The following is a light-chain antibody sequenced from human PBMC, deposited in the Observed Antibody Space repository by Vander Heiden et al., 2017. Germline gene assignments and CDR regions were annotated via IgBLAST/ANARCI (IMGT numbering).Light chain of an antibody. CDR1: SSDGGNYNL. V-gene: IGLV2-23*02. J-gene: IGLJ2*01. CDR3: YSYVPITTGG. Sequence: QPALTPPASVSRPPGQSITISCTGTSSDGGNYNLVFWYQQHPGKAPKLVIDEVRERPSGVSNRFSGAKSGNTASLTISGLLAEDEADYYCYSYVPITTGGFGGGTKLTVL. CDR2: EVR.